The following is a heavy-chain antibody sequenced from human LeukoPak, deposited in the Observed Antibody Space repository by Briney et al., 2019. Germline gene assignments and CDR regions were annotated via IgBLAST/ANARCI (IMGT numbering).Heavy chain of an antibody. J-gene: IGHJ5*02. V-gene: IGHV4-4*07. CDR2: IHSSGST. CDR1: GGSISSYY. Sequence: SETLSLTCTVSGGSISSYYWSWIRQPAGRGLEWLGRIHSSGSTTYNPSLKSRVTMSVDTSKSQFSLKLNSVTAADTAVYFCARSRPTATAYNCFEPWGQGTLVTVSS. D-gene: IGHD2-2*01. CDR3: ARSRPTATAYNCFEP.